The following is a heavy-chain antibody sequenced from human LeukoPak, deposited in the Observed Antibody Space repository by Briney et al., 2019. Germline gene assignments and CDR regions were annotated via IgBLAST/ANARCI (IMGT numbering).Heavy chain of an antibody. CDR3: ARDGPQYCSGGSCYSGY. Sequence: ASVKVSCKAFGYTFTSYGISWVRQAPGQGLEWMGWISAYNGNTNYAQKLQGRVTMTTDTSTSTAYMELRSLRSDDTAVYHCARDGPQYCSGGSCYSGYWGQGTLVTVSS. V-gene: IGHV1-18*01. D-gene: IGHD2-15*01. CDR2: ISAYNGNT. CDR1: GYTFTSYG. J-gene: IGHJ4*02.